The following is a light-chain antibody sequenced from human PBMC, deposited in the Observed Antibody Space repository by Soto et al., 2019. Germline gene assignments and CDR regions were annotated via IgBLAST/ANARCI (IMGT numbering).Light chain of an antibody. V-gene: IGLV2-8*01. CDR1: SSDIGGYNS. CDR2: EVT. Sequence: QSVLTQPPSASGSPGQSVTISCTGTSSDIGGYNSVSWYQQHPGKAPKLMIFEVTKRPSGVPDRFSGSKSGNTASLTVSGLQAEDEADYYCSSYAGSITVVFGGGTKVTVL. J-gene: IGLJ2*01. CDR3: SSYAGSITVV.